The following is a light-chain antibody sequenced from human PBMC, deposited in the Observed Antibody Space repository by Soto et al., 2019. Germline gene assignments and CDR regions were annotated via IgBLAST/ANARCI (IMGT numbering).Light chain of an antibody. V-gene: IGKV1-5*01. CDR3: QQYNSYPWT. Sequence: IPMTLYPSTLSASVGDRVTITCRASQSISSWLAWYQQKPGKAPKLLIYDASSLESGVPSRFSGSGSGTEFTLTISSLQPDDFATYYCQQYNSYPWTFGQGARWIS. CDR1: QSISSW. J-gene: IGKJ1*01. CDR2: DAS.